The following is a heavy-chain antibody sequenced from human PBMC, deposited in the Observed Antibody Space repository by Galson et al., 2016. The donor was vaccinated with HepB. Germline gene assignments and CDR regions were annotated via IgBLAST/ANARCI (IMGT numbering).Heavy chain of an antibody. CDR3: AMNFYDYIWGSYPL. D-gene: IGHD3-16*02. CDR2: VDPSGST. J-gene: IGHJ3*01. CDR1: GFSLSTSGVG. V-gene: IGHV4-39*01. Sequence: LVKPTQTLTLTCTFSGFSLSTSGVGVGWIRQPPGKGLEWIGEVDPSGSTYSNSSLKSRVTFSIDTSKNQFSLNLTSVTAADTAVYYCAMNFYDYIWGSYPLWGQGTMVTVSS.